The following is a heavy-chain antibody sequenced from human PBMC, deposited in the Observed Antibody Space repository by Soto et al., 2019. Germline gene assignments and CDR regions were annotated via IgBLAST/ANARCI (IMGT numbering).Heavy chain of an antibody. CDR3: ARASVGYYGSGSYYNPPHFDY. Sequence: QVQLVQSGAEVKKPGSSVKVSCKASGGTFSSYTISWVRQAPGQGLEWMGRIIPILGIANYAQKFQGRVTITADKSTSTAYMELRSLRSEDTAVYYCARASVGYYGSGSYYNPPHFDYWGQGTLVTVSS. J-gene: IGHJ4*02. D-gene: IGHD3-10*01. V-gene: IGHV1-69*02. CDR1: GGTFSSYT. CDR2: IIPILGIA.